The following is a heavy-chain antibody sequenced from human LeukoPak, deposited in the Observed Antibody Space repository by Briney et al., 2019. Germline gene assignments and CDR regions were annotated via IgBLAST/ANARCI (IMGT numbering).Heavy chain of an antibody. CDR3: ARPHMTAVTPADY. J-gene: IGHJ4*02. Sequence: PGGSLRLSCAASGFTFSSYWMHWVRQAPGKGLVWVSRINSDGSATAYADSVKGRFTISRDNAKTSLYLQMNSLRAEDTAVYFCARPHMTAVTPADYWGQGTLVAVSS. CDR2: INSDGSAT. V-gene: IGHV3-74*01. CDR1: GFTFSSYW. D-gene: IGHD4-17*01.